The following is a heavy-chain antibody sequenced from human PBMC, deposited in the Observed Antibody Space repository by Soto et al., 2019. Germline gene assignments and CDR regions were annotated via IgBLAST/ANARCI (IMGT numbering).Heavy chain of an antibody. CDR2: IYWNDEQ. J-gene: IGHJ6*02. CDR3: ANRLPGPSGYDV. D-gene: IGHD6-13*01. Sequence: QITLKESGPTLVKPTQTLTLTCTFSGFSLTSGVVGVGWIRQTPGEALEWLALIYWNDEQYYNPSLRNRLTITRANSNNQVVLTMTNMDPVDTPTYDCANRLPGPSGYDVWGPGTKVIVSS. CDR1: GFSLTSGVVG. V-gene: IGHV2-5*01.